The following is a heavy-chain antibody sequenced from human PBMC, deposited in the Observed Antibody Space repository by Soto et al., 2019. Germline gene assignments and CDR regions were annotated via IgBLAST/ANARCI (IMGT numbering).Heavy chain of an antibody. CDR3: ATERSGFTVFDQ. J-gene: IGHJ4*02. Sequence: PSETLSLTRTVSGGSTNYWSWIRQSAGKGLEWIGRIYISGSTNYNPSLKSRVTMSVDTPKNQFSLILRSVTAADTAVYWCATERSGFTVFDQWGQGTLVTVSS. CDR1: GGSTNY. CDR2: IYISGST. V-gene: IGHV4-4*07. D-gene: IGHD3-3*01.